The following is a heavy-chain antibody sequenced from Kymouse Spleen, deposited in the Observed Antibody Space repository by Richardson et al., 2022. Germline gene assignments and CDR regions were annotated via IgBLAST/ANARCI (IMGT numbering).Heavy chain of an antibody. CDR2: IYYSGST. CDR1: GGSISSSSYY. V-gene: IGHV4-39*01. D-gene: IGHD2-21*02. CDR3: ARQGAYCGGDCYSGFDY. Sequence: QLQLQESGPGLVKPSETLSLTCTVSGGSISSSSYYWGWIRQPPGKGLEWIGSIYYSGSTYYNPSLKSRVTISVDTSKNQFSLKLSSVTAADTAVYYCARQGAYCGGDCYSGFDYWGQGTLVTVSS. J-gene: IGHJ4*02.